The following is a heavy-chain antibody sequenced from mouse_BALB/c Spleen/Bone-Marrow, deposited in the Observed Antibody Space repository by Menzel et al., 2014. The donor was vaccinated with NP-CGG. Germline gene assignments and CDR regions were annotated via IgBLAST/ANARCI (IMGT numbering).Heavy chain of an antibody. D-gene: IGHD1-2*01. V-gene: IGHV5-9-1*01. Sequence: ESGGGLVKPGGSLKLSCAASGFTFSNYVMSWIRQTPEKRLEWVAPVSRGGTYTFYPDSVKGRFTISRDNAKNTRYLQMSSLRSEDTAMYYCARRGEISLLRPRYFYVWGAGTTGTVSS. CDR2: VSRGGTYT. J-gene: IGHJ1*01. CDR1: GFTFSNYV. CDR3: ARRGEISLLRPRYFYV.